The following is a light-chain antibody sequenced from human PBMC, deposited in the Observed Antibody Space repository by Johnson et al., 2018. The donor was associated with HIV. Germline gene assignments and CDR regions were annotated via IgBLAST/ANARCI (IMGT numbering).Light chain of an antibody. CDR3: GTWDRSLSAGGV. Sequence: SVLTQPPSVSAAPGQKVTISCSGSSSNIGNNYVSWYQQLPGTAHKLLIYENTKRPSGIPDRFSGSKSGTSATLGITGLQTGDEGDYYCGTWDRSLSAGGVFGTGTKVTVL. CDR2: ENT. CDR1: SSNIGNNY. J-gene: IGLJ1*01. V-gene: IGLV1-51*02.